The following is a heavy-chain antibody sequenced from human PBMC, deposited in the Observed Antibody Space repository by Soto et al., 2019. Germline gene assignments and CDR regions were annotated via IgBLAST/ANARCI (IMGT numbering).Heavy chain of an antibody. D-gene: IGHD3-10*01. J-gene: IGHJ4*02. V-gene: IGHV1-18*04. CDR2: ISAYNGNT. CDR3: ARAGLLWFGEFPNYFDY. Sequence: QVQLVQSGAEVKKPGASVKVSCKASGYIFPDYYVHWVRQAPGQGLEWMGWISAYNGNTNYAQKLQGRVTMTTDTSTSTAYMELRSLRSDDTAVYYCARAGLLWFGEFPNYFDYWGQGTLVTVSS. CDR1: GYIFPDYY.